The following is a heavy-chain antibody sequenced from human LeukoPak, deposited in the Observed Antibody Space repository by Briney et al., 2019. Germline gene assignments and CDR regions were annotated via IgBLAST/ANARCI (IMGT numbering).Heavy chain of an antibody. V-gene: IGHV3-30*03. CDR2: ISYDGSNK. CDR3: ARGGEYSGSYSFDY. Sequence: GGSLRLSCAASGFTFSSYGMHWVRQAPGKGLEWVAVISYDGSNKYYADSVKGRFTISRDNSKKTLYLQMNSLRAEDTAVYYCARGGEYSGSYSFDYWGQGTLVTVSS. D-gene: IGHD1-26*01. CDR1: GFTFSSYG. J-gene: IGHJ4*02.